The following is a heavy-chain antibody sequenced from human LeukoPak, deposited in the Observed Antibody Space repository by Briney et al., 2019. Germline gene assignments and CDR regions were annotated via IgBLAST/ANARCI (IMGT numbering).Heavy chain of an antibody. CDR1: GFTFSSYS. J-gene: IGHJ4*02. V-gene: IGHV3-48*01. CDR3: ARQTPLEYYDILTGYYGNSRFDY. D-gene: IGHD3-9*01. CDR2: ISSSSSTI. Sequence: GGSLRLSCAASGFTFSSYSMNWVRQAPGKGLEWVSYISSSSSTIYYADSVKGRFTISRDNAKNSLYLQMNSLRAEDTAVYYCARQTPLEYYDILTGYYGNSRFDYWGQGTLVTVSS.